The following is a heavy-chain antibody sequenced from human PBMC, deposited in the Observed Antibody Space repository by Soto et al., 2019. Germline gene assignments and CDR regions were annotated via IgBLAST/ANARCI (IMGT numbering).Heavy chain of an antibody. CDR2: ISYDGSNK. Sequence: GGPLRLSCAASGFTFSSYGMHWVRQAPGKGLEWVAVISYDGSNKYYADSVKGRFTISRDNSKNTLYLQMNSLRAEDTAVYYCAKDSCSGGSCFADYWGQGTLVTVSS. D-gene: IGHD2-15*01. CDR3: AKDSCSGGSCFADY. CDR1: GFTFSSYG. J-gene: IGHJ4*02. V-gene: IGHV3-30*18.